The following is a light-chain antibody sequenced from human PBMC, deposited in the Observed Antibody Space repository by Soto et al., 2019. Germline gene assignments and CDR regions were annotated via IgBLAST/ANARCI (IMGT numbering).Light chain of an antibody. CDR2: GAS. CDR1: QSVSGTY. CDR3: QQYGSSPTWT. Sequence: EIVLTQSPDTLSLSPGEGATLSCRASQSVSGTYLAWYQQKPGQAPRLLIFGASSRATGIPDRFSGSGSGTDFTLTISRLEPEDFAVYYCQQYGSSPTWTFGQGTKVDIK. J-gene: IGKJ1*01. V-gene: IGKV3-20*01.